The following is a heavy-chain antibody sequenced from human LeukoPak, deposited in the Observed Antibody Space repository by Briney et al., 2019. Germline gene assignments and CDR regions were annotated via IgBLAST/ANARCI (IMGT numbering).Heavy chain of an antibody. CDR1: GGSISSYY. J-gene: IGHJ4*02. CDR3: ARRPDYYDSRGYYYFDY. V-gene: IGHV4-59*08. D-gene: IGHD3-22*01. Sequence: PSETLSLTCTVSGGSISSYYWSWIRQPPGKGLEWIGYIYYSGSTNYNPSLKSRVTISVDTSKNQFSLKLSSVTAADTAVYYCARRPDYYDSRGYYYFDYWGQGTLVTVSS. CDR2: IYYSGST.